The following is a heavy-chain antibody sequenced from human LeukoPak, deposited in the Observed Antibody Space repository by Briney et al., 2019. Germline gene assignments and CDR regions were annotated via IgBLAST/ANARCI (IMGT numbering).Heavy chain of an antibody. CDR2: INSDGNSP. CDR1: GFTFSDYW. CDR3: AKLGRRVSY. V-gene: IGHV3-74*01. D-gene: IGHD3-10*01. J-gene: IGHJ4*02. Sequence: GGSLRLSCTASGFTFSDYWMHWVRQAPGEGLVWVSRINSDGNSPYYADSVKGRFTISRDNSKNTLYLQMNSLRAEDTAVYYCAKLGRRVSYWGQGTLVTVSS.